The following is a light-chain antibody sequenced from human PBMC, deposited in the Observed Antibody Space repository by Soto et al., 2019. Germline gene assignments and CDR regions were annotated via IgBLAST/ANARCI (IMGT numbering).Light chain of an antibody. J-gene: IGKJ1*01. CDR3: QQYSDTPRT. V-gene: IGKV4-1*01. Sequence: DIVLTQSRDSLAVSLGERATINCKSSQNLLYNVNNKNYLAWHQQKPGQPPRLLIYWASIRKSGVPDRFSGRESGTDFSITISSLKAEDVAVYYCQQYSDTPRTFGQGTKVEIK. CDR2: WAS. CDR1: QNLLYNVNNKNY.